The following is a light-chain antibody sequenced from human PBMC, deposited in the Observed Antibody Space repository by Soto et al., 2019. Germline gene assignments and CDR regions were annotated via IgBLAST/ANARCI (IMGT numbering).Light chain of an antibody. Sequence: QSALTQPASVSGSPGQSITISCTGTSSDVGAYNYVSWYQQHPGKAPQLMIFEVSDRPSGVSNRFSGSKSGNTASLTNSGLQAEDEADYYCSSYTSSNTLVFGGGTKLTVL. CDR1: SSDVGAYNY. J-gene: IGLJ2*01. CDR2: EVS. V-gene: IGLV2-14*01. CDR3: SSYTSSNTLV.